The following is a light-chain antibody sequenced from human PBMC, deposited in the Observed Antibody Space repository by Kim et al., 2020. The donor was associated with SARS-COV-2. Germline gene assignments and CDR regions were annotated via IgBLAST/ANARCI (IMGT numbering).Light chain of an antibody. CDR3: QTWGTGIG. CDR2: LNSDGSH. Sequence: QLVLTQSPSASASLGASVKLTCTLSSGHSSYAIAWHQQQPEKGPRYLMKLNSDGSHSKGDGIPDRFSGPSSGAERYLTISSLQSEDEADYYCQTWGTGIGFGGGTKLTVL. V-gene: IGLV4-69*01. CDR1: SGHSSYA. J-gene: IGLJ3*02.